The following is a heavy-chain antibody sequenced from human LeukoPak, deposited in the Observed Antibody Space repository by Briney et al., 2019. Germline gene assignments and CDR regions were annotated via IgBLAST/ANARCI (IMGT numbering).Heavy chain of an antibody. CDR3: ARDPPGIAVGGAGA. CDR1: GFTFRTYW. J-gene: IGHJ5*02. V-gene: IGHV3-74*01. CDR2: INEDGSIT. Sequence: GGSLRLSCAVSGFTFRTYWMHWVRQVPGEGLVWVSRINEDGSITNYADSVKGRFSISRDNAKNTLYLQMNSLRAEDTAVYYCARDPPGIAVGGAGAWGQGTLVTVSS. D-gene: IGHD6-13*01.